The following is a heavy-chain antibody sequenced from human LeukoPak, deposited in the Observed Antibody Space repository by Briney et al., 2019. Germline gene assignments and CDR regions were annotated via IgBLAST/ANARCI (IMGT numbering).Heavy chain of an antibody. Sequence: PSETLSLTCTVSGGSISSSSYYWGWIRQPPGKGLEWIGSIYYSGSTNYNPSLKSRVTISVDTSKNQFSLKLSSVTAADTAVYYCARVDVSRSRSGGPAFDIWGQGTMVTVSS. CDR3: ARVDVSRSRSGGPAFDI. D-gene: IGHD3-16*01. J-gene: IGHJ3*02. V-gene: IGHV4-39*07. CDR2: IYYSGST. CDR1: GGSISSSSYY.